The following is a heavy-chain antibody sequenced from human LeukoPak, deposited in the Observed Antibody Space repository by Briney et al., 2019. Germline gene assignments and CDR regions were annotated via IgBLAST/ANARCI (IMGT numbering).Heavy chain of an antibody. V-gene: IGHV3-33*06. CDR2: IWYDGSNK. CDR1: GFTFSSYG. D-gene: IGHD3-10*01. J-gene: IGHJ4*02. CDR3: AKDPIRYGSGSYVDY. Sequence: GSLRLSCAASGFTFSSYGMHWVRQVPGKGLEWVAVIWYDGSNKYYADSVKGRFTISRDNSKNTLYLQMNSLRAEDTAVYYCAKDPIRYGSGSYVDYWGQGTLVTVSS.